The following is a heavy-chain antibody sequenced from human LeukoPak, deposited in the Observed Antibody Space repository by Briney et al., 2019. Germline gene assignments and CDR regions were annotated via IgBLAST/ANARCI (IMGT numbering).Heavy chain of an antibody. CDR1: GFTFSSYA. CDR3: AKDMKYSSSQGVWLQGFDY. Sequence: QPGGSLRLSCAASGFTFSSYAMSWVRQAPGKGLEWVSAISGSGGSTYYADSVKGRFTISRDNSKNTLYLQMNSLRAEDTAVYYCAKDMKYSSSQGVWLQGFDYWGQGTLVTVSS. J-gene: IGHJ4*02. V-gene: IGHV3-23*01. CDR2: ISGSGGST. D-gene: IGHD6-6*01.